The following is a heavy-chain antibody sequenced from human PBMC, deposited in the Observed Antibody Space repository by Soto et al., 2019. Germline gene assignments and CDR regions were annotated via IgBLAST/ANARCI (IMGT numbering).Heavy chain of an antibody. CDR3: ARSRRNYFDP. V-gene: IGHV4-59*01. CDR2: ISYSGTT. CDR1: GGSISVYY. Sequence: SETLSLTCTVSGGSISVYYWNWIRQSPGKGLEWIGYISYSGTTKYNPSLKSRVTISVDTSKNQFSLKLSSVTAADTAVYYCARSRRNYFDPWGQGTLVTV. J-gene: IGHJ5*02.